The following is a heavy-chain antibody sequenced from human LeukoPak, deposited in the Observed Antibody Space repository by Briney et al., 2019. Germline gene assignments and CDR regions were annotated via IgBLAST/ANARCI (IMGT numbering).Heavy chain of an antibody. J-gene: IGHJ3*02. V-gene: IGHV1-8*03. CDR2: MNPHSGNT. Sequence: ASVKVSCKASGYTFSNYGISWVRQAPGQGLEWMGWMNPHSGNTGYAQKFLGRITLTRNTSTSMAYMELTSLKSEDTAVYYCARGRRDVFDIWGQGTTVTVS. CDR3: ARGRRDVFDI. CDR1: GYTFSNYG.